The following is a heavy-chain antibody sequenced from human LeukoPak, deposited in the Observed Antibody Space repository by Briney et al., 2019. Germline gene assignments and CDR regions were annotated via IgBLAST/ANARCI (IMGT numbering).Heavy chain of an antibody. CDR3: AKVAPVFSAIRAYFDS. CDR1: GFTFTNYG. V-gene: IGHV3-30*02. D-gene: IGHD5/OR15-5a*01. Sequence: GGSLRLSCAASGFTFTNYGMHWVRQAPGRGLEWLAFMRYDGINKDYADSVKGRFTISRDTSKNTLYLQMNSLRVEDTAVYYCAKVAPVFSAIRAYFDSWGQGTLVTVSS. CDR2: MRYDGINK. J-gene: IGHJ4*02.